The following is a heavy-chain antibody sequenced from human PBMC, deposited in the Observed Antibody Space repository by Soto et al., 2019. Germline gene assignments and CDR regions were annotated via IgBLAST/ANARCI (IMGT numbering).Heavy chain of an antibody. Sequence: GASVKVSCKASGYTFSIYYIHWVRLAPGQGLEWMGVIDPSGGRTYYAQNFQGRITLTRDTSTSTVYMELSSLRSQDTAVYYCARLLAPYCGGDCYSGFDYWGQGTQVTV. J-gene: IGHJ4*02. CDR2: IDPSGGRT. D-gene: IGHD2-21*02. V-gene: IGHV1-46*01. CDR1: GYTFSIYY. CDR3: ARLLAPYCGGDCYSGFDY.